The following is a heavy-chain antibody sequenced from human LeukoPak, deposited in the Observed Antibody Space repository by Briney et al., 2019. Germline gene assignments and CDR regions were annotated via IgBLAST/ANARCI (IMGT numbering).Heavy chain of an antibody. J-gene: IGHJ4*02. Sequence: GGSLRLSCEASGFTFTTYSMTWVLQAPGKGLEWVSIISSGSSAIFSADALKGRFTISRDDAKNLLYLQMNSLRAEDTAVYYCARDFTPSRWELLRGDYWGQGTLVTVSS. CDR2: ISSGSSAI. D-gene: IGHD1-26*01. CDR1: GFTFTTYS. CDR3: ARDFTPSRWELLRGDY. V-gene: IGHV3-21*01.